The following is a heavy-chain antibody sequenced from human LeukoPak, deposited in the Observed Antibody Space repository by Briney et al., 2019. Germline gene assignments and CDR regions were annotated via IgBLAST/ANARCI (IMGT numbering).Heavy chain of an antibody. CDR2: IYGDGET. Sequence: PGGSLRLSCAASGFTVGSNYVSWVRQAAGKGLEWVSVIYGDGETYYADSVKGRFTISRDNSKNTVYLQMNILRADDTAIYYCARGYCSGTSCYGGWWFDLWGQGTLVTVSS. D-gene: IGHD2-2*01. V-gene: IGHV3-53*01. J-gene: IGHJ5*02. CDR1: GFTVGSNY. CDR3: ARGYCSGTSCYGGWWFDL.